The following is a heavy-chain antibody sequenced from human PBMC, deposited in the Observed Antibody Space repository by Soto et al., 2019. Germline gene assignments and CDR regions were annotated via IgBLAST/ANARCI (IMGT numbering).Heavy chain of an antibody. D-gene: IGHD3-10*01. CDR1: GFTFSSYA. J-gene: IGHJ6*03. CDR2: ISGSGGST. V-gene: IGHV3-23*01. CDR3: AKDYYGSGTGYYYYGR. Sequence: GGSLRLSCAASGFTFSSYAMSWVRQAPGKGLEWVSAISGSGGSTYYADSVKGRFTISRDNSKNTLYLQMNSLRAEDTAVYYCAKDYYGSGTGYYYYGRLGQRDHGHRLL.